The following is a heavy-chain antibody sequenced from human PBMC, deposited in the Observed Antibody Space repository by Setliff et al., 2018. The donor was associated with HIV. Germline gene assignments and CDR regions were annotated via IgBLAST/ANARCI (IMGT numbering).Heavy chain of an antibody. J-gene: IGHJ5*02. CDR2: VNRDGGA. CDR3: ARGPSASTFDP. CDR1: GGSLTGYF. Sequence: SETLSLTCAVYGGSLTGYFWTWIRQSPGKGLEWVGQVNRDGGAHYNPSLRSRVTISGDTSKNQFSLKMGSVTASDTAVYYCARGPSASTFDPWGQGTLVTVSS. D-gene: IGHD2-15*01. V-gene: IGHV4-34*01.